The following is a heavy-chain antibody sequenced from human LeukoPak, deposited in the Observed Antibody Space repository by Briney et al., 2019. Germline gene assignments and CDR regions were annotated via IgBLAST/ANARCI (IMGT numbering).Heavy chain of an antibody. Sequence: SETLSLTCTIFGASTSDYYWSWVRQPPGKGLEWIGYIHHTGSFDYNPSLNSRATISPDTSKNRFSLKLTSVTAADTAVYYCTRGHWALDCWGQGPLVTVSS. J-gene: IGHJ4*02. CDR2: IHHTGSF. D-gene: IGHD3-16*01. V-gene: IGHV4-59*01. CDR3: TRGHWALDC. CDR1: GASTSDYY.